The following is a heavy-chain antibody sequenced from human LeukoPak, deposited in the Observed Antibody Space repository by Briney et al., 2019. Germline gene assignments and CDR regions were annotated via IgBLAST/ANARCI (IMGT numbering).Heavy chain of an antibody. CDR1: GFTFSSYW. Sequence: PGGSLRLSCAASGFTFSSYWMSWVRQAPGKGLEWVANIKQDGSEKYYVDSVKGRFTISRDNAKNSLYLQTNSLRADDTAVYYCARGEYNYGRDWFDPWGQGTLVTVSS. CDR2: IKQDGSEK. V-gene: IGHV3-7*03. D-gene: IGHD5-18*01. CDR3: ARGEYNYGRDWFDP. J-gene: IGHJ5*02.